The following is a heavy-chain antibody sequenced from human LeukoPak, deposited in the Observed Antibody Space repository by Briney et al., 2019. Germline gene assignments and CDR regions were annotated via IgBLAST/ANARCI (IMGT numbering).Heavy chain of an antibody. J-gene: IGHJ1*01. Sequence: PSETLSLTCTVSGGSISSSSYYWGWIRQPPGKGLEWIGSIYYSGSTYYNPSLKSRVTISVDTSKNQFSLKLSSVTAADTAVYYCARLGDELHCGGDCYPTIQHWGQGTLVTVSA. CDR2: IYYSGST. V-gene: IGHV4-39*01. CDR3: ARLGDELHCGGDCYPTIQH. CDR1: GGSISSSSYY. D-gene: IGHD2-21*01.